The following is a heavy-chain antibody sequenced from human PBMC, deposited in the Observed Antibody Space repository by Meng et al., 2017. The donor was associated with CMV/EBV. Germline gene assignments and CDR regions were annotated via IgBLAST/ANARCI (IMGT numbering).Heavy chain of an antibody. Sequence: LSLSCAASGFTVSTNYMNWVRQAPGKGLEWVSVIYTAGDTYYADSVKGRFTISRDNSKNTVYLQMNSLRAEDTAVYYCARGGSFDRWGQGTLVTVSS. D-gene: IGHD3-10*01. CDR1: GFTVSTNY. CDR3: ARGGSFDR. CDR2: IYTAGDT. J-gene: IGHJ5*02. V-gene: IGHV3-66*02.